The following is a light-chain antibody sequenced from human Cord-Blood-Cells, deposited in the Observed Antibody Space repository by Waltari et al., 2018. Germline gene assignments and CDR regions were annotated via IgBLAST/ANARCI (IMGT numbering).Light chain of an antibody. CDR1: QSVSSY. J-gene: IGKJ1*01. CDR2: DAS. Sequence: EIVLTQSPATLSLSPGERATLSCRASQSVSSYLAWYQQKPGQAPRLLIYDASNRATGIPARFSGSGSGTDVTLTIRSLEPEDFAVYYCQQRSNWPCTFGQGTKVEIK. V-gene: IGKV3-11*01. CDR3: QQRSNWPCT.